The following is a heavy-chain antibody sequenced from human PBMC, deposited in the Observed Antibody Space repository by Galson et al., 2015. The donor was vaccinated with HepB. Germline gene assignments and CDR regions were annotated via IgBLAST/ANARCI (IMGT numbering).Heavy chain of an antibody. CDR2: INYSGKT. J-gene: IGHJ5*02. V-gene: IGHV4-39*02. CDR1: GGSISSGGYY. D-gene: IGHD6-6*01. Sequence: ETLSLTCTVSGGSISSGGYYWAWIRQPPGKGLEWMGSINYSGKTYYKPSLKSRVTISVDTSRDQFSLKVSSVTAADTAVYYCTREEDSCSSSWGQGTLVTVSS. CDR3: TREEDSCSSS.